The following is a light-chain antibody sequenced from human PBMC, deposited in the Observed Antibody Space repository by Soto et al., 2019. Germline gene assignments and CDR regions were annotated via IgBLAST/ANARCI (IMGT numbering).Light chain of an antibody. V-gene: IGKV1-39*01. J-gene: IGKJ5*01. Sequence: DIQMTQSPSSLSASVGYIFTITCRASQSISSYLNWYQQKPGKAPKLLIYAASSLQSGVPSRFSGSGSGTDFTLTISSLQPEDFATYYCRQSYSTPITFGQGTRLEIK. CDR3: RQSYSTPIT. CDR1: QSISSY. CDR2: AAS.